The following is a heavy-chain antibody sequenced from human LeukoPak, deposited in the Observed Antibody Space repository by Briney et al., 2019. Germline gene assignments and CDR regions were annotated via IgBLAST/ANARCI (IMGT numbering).Heavy chain of an antibody. Sequence: GGSLRLSCAASGFTFSSYSMNWVRQAPGKRLEWVSSISSSSGYIYYADSVKGRFTISRDNAKNSLYLQMNSLRAEDTAVYYCARDRSSSSWYVPFDYWGQGTLVTVSS. CDR2: ISSSSGYI. D-gene: IGHD6-13*01. CDR3: ARDRSSSSWYVPFDY. CDR1: GFTFSSYS. V-gene: IGHV3-21*01. J-gene: IGHJ4*02.